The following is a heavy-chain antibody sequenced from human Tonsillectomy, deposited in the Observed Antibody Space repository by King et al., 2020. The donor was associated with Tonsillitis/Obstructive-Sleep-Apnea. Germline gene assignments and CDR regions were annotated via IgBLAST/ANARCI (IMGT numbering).Heavy chain of an antibody. CDR3: ARPRTYCGGDCYLDYGWYFDL. CDR2: IYYTGTT. Sequence: VQLQESGPGLVKPSETLSLICTVSGGSISSSSYYWGWIRQPPGKGLEWIGSIYYTGTTYYNPSLKSRVTISVDTSKNQFSLKLSSVTAADTAVYYCARPRTYCGGDCYLDYGWYFDLWGRGTLVTVSS. D-gene: IGHD2-21*02. V-gene: IGHV4-39*01. CDR1: GGSISSSSYY. J-gene: IGHJ2*01.